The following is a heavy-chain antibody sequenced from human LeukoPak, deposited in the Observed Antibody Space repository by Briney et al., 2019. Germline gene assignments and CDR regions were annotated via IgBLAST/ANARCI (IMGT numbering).Heavy chain of an antibody. Sequence: TGGSLRLSCAASGFTFSSYGMHWVRQAPGKGLEWVAVIWYDGSNKYYADSVKGRFTISRDNSKNTLYLQMNSLRAEDTAVYYCARNPRFFYYYDSSGYYFDYWGQGTLVTVSS. CDR1: GFTFSSYG. J-gene: IGHJ4*02. D-gene: IGHD3-22*01. V-gene: IGHV3-33*01. CDR3: ARNPRFFYYYDSSGYYFDY. CDR2: IWYDGSNK.